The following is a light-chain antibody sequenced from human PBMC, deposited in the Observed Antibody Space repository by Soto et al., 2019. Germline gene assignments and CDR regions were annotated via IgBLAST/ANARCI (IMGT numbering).Light chain of an antibody. Sequence: EVWMTQSPATRSVSPGESATLSCRASQSISSNKLAWYQQKPGRAPRLLLFGVSNRATGIPARFSGSGSGTDFSLTISSLQYEDFAVYYCQQYDYWPRTFGQGTKVDIK. CDR2: GVS. CDR1: QSISSN. J-gene: IGKJ1*01. V-gene: IGKV3-15*01. CDR3: QQYDYWPRT.